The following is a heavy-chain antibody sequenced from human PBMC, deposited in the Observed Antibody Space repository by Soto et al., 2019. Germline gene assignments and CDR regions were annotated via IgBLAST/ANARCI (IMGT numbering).Heavy chain of an antibody. J-gene: IGHJ6*02. CDR3: ARVEAQVLSAYLLDYYYYGMDV. D-gene: IGHD2-21*01. V-gene: IGHV1-69*13. CDR2: IIPIFGTA. CDR1: GGTFSSYA. Sequence: SVKVSCKASGGTFSSYAISWVRQAPGQGLEWMGGIIPIFGTANYAQKFQGRVTITADESTSTAYMELSSLRSEDTAVYYCARVEAQVLSAYLLDYYYYGMDVWGQGTTVTVS.